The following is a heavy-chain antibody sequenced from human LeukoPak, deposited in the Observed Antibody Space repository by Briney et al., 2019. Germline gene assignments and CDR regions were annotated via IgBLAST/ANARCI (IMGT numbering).Heavy chain of an antibody. CDR1: GYTFTCYY. V-gene: IGHV1-2*06. D-gene: IGHD3-16*01. Sequence: GASVKVSCKASGYTFTCYYIHWVRQAPGQGLEWMGRINPNSGGTNYAQKFQGKVTMTRDTSISTAYMELSRLRSDDTAVYFCATLGEDNTDTPFDYWGQGTLVTVSS. J-gene: IGHJ4*02. CDR3: ATLGEDNTDTPFDY. CDR2: INPNSGGT.